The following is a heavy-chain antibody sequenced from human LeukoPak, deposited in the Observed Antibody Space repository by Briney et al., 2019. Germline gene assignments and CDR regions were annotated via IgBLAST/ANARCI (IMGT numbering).Heavy chain of an antibody. D-gene: IGHD3-22*01. J-gene: IGHJ4*02. CDR3: ARAPYDSSGYYNFDY. Sequence: GGSLRLSCAASGFTFSSYSMNWVRQAPGKGLEWVSSISSSSYIYYAASVKGRFTISRDNAKNSLYLQMTSLRAEDTAVYYCARAPYDSSGYYNFDYWGQGTLVTVSS. V-gene: IGHV3-21*01. CDR1: GFTFSSYS. CDR2: ISSSSYI.